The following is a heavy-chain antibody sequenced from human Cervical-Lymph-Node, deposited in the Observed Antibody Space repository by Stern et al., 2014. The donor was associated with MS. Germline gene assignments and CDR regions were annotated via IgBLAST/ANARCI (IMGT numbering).Heavy chain of an antibody. J-gene: IGHJ4*02. D-gene: IGHD5-18*01. V-gene: IGHV1-18*01. CDR2: ISAYNGNT. CDR1: GYTFTRFG. CDR3: ARDRYAF. Sequence: VQLVESGAEVKKPGASVKVSCRSSGYTFTRFGISWVRQAPGQGLEWMGWISAYNGNTEYPQKFQGRVTMTRDTSTSTTYMELRSLTFDDTAVYYCARDRYAFWGQGTLVTVSS.